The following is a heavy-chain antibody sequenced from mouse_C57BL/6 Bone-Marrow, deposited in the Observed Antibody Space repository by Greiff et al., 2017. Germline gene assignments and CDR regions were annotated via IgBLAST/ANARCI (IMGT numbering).Heavy chain of an antibody. CDR1: GYTFTSYW. Sequence: QVHVKQPGAELVKPGASVKLSCKASGYTFTSYWMHWVKQRPGRGLEWIGRIDPNSGGTKYNEKFKSKATLTVDKPSSTAYMQLSSLTSEDSAVYYCARLFITTVVARYFDVWGTGTTVTVSS. CDR3: ARLFITTVVARYFDV. CDR2: IDPNSGGT. V-gene: IGHV1-72*01. J-gene: IGHJ1*03. D-gene: IGHD1-1*01.